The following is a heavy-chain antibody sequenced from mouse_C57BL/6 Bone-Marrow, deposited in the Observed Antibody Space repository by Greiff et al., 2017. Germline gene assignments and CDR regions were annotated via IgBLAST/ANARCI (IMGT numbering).Heavy chain of an antibody. D-gene: IGHD2-1*01. CDR3: ASGIYGNYDAY. V-gene: IGHV5-17*01. Sequence: EVKVVESGGGLVKPGGSLKLSCAASGFTFSDYGMHWVRQAPEKGLEWVAYISSGSSNIYYADKVKGRFTISRDNATNTLFLRMTSLRSEDTARYYGASGIYGNYDAYWGQGTLVTVSA. CDR1: GFTFSDYG. J-gene: IGHJ3*01. CDR2: ISSGSSNI.